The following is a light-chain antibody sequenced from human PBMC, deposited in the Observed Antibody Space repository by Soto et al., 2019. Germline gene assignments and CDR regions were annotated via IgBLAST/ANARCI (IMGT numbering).Light chain of an antibody. Sequence: EIVLTQSPGTLSLSPWERATLSCRASQSVSSNYLAWYQQKPGQAPRLLIYGASSRATGIPDRFSGSGSGTDFTLTISSLQPEDFATYFCQQSYSTPPWTFGQGTKVDIK. CDR2: GAS. CDR1: QSVSSNY. V-gene: IGKV3-20*01. CDR3: QQSYSTPPWT. J-gene: IGKJ1*01.